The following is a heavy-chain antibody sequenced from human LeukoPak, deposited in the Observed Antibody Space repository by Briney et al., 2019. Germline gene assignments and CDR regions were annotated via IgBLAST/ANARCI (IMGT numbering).Heavy chain of an antibody. CDR2: TYYRSKWYN. J-gene: IGHJ4*02. CDR1: GDNVSRNGAG. V-gene: IGHV6-1*01. D-gene: IGHD3-10*01. Sequence: PSQTLSLTCVISGDNVSRNGAGWHWIRQSPSRGLEWLGNTYYRSKWYNDYAGSVKSRITINADTSKNHFSLQLKSVTPEDTAVYYCARDPHYYDSGRELGYWGQGTLVTVSS. CDR3: ARDPHYYDSGRELGY.